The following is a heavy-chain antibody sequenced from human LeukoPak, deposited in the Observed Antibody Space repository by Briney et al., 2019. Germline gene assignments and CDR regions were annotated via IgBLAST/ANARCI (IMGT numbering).Heavy chain of an antibody. CDR3: ARLSAL. V-gene: IGHV1-2*02. CDR2: INPKNGDT. J-gene: IGHJ4*02. CDR1: GYPFSDYY. Sequence: ASVKVSCKTSGYPFSDYYIHWIRQASGQGLESMGWINPKNGDTEYAQRSQGRLTITMDTSIDTVYMELRSLRYDDTAVYYCARLSALWGQGTLVTVSS.